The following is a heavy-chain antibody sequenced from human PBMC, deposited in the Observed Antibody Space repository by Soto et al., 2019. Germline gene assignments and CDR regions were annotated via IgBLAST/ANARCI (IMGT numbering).Heavy chain of an antibody. CDR1: GGSISGYY. V-gene: IGHV4-59*01. D-gene: IGHD6-25*01. Sequence: SETLSLTCTVSGGSISGYYWSWIRQPPGKGLEWIGYIYYTGSTYYNPSLKSRVTISLGTARNQFSLKLTSVTAADTAVYYCARDPGTAPGRGSPGHCGQGTLVIVSS. CDR2: IYYTGST. CDR3: ARDPGTAPGRGSPGH. J-gene: IGHJ1*01.